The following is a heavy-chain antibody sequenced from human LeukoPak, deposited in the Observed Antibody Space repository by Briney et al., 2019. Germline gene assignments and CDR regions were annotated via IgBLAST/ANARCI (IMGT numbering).Heavy chain of an antibody. CDR2: IGSSGSTI. Sequence: GGSLRLSCVASGFTFSNYEMNWVRQAPGKGLEWVSYIGSSGSTIYYADSVKGRFTISRDNAKKSLYLQMNSLRAEDTAVYYCARMTTVTHYWGQGTLVTVSS. V-gene: IGHV3-48*03. CDR3: ARMTTVTHY. CDR1: GFTFSNYE. D-gene: IGHD4-17*01. J-gene: IGHJ4*02.